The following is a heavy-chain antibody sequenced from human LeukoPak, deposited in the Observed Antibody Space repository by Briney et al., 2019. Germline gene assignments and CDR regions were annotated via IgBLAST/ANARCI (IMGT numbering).Heavy chain of an antibody. D-gene: IGHD5-18*01. Sequence: SETLSLTCAVYGGSFSGYYWSWIRQPPGKGLEWIGEINHSGSTNYNPSLKSRVTISVDTSKNQFSLKLSSVTAADTAVYYCARARRGYSYGYYFDYWGQGTLVTVFS. J-gene: IGHJ4*02. CDR3: ARARRGYSYGYYFDY. V-gene: IGHV4-34*01. CDR1: GGSFSGYY. CDR2: INHSGST.